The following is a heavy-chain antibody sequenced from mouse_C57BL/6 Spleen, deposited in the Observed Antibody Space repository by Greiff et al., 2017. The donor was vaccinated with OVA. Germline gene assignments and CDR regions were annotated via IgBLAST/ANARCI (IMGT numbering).Heavy chain of an antibody. V-gene: IGHV2-5*01. J-gene: IGHJ4*01. CDR1: GFSLTSYG. D-gene: IGHD1-2*01. Sequence: VQLQQSGPGLVQPSQSLSITCTVSGFSLTSYGVHWVRQSPGKGLEWLGVIWRGGSTDYNAAFMSRLSITKDNSKSQVFCKMNSLQADDTAIYYCAKNHLDYYGHYYAMDYWGQGTSVTVSS. CDR3: AKNHLDYYGHYYAMDY. CDR2: IWRGGST.